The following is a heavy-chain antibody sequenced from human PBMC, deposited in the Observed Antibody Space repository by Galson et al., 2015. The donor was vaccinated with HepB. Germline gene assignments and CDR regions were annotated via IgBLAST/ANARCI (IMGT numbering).Heavy chain of an antibody. J-gene: IGHJ3*02. CDR3: ARLGPDWNGAFDI. CDR1: GFTVSSNY. Sequence: SLRLSCAASGFTVSSNYMSWVRQAPGKGLEWVSVIYSDGSTYYADSVKGRFTISRDNSKNTLYLQMNSLRAEDTAVYYCARLGPDWNGAFDIWGQGTMVTVSS. V-gene: IGHV3-53*01. CDR2: IYSDGST. D-gene: IGHD1-1*01.